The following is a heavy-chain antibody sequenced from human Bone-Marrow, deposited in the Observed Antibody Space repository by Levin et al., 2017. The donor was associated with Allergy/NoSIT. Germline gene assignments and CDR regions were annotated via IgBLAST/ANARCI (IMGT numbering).Heavy chain of an antibody. D-gene: IGHD3-3*01. V-gene: IGHV1-69*13. CDR2: IIPIFGTA. Sequence: SVKVSCKASGGTFSSYAISWVRQAPGQGLEWMGGIIPIFGTANYAQKFQGRVTITADESTSTAYMELSSLRSEDTAVYYCARDQNYDFWSGYYTAVGWFDPWGQGTLVTVSS. J-gene: IGHJ5*02. CDR3: ARDQNYDFWSGYYTAVGWFDP. CDR1: GGTFSSYA.